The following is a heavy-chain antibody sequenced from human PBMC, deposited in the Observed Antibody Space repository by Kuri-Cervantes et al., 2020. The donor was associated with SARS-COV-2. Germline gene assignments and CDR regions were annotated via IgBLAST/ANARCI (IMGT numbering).Heavy chain of an antibody. Sequence: TLSLTCTVSGGSISSYYWSWIRQPPGKALEWLARIDWDDDKFYSTSLKTRLTISKDTSKNQVVLTMTNMDPVDTATYYCARTVYSSSFYFDYWGQGTLVTVSS. D-gene: IGHD6-6*01. V-gene: IGHV2-70*16. J-gene: IGHJ4*02. CDR2: IDWDDDK. CDR1: GGSISSYYW. CDR3: ARTVYSSSFYFDY.